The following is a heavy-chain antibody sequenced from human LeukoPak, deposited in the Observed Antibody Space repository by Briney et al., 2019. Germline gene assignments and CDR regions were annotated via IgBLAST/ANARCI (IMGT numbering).Heavy chain of an antibody. CDR3: ARQTFGVLYFDS. J-gene: IGHJ4*02. V-gene: IGHV4-38-2*02. CDR2: IYYSGST. CDR1: GYSISSGYY. Sequence: SESLSLPRTVSGYSISSGYYWGWIRQPPGKGLEWIGSIYYSGSTYYNPSLKSRVTISVDTSKNQLSLLLTSVTAADTAVYYCARQTFGVLYFDSWGLGTLVIVSS. D-gene: IGHD3-16*01.